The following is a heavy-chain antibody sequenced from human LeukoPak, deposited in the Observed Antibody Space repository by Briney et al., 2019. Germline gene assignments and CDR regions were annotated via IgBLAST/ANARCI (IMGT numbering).Heavy chain of an antibody. V-gene: IGHV3-33*08. CDR3: ASQLFSSSSTYGMDV. CDR1: GFSVSNNY. Sequence: PGGSLRLSCSASGFSVSNNYMSWVRQAPGKGLEWVAVIWYDGSNKYYADSVKGRFTISRDNSKNTLYLQMNSLRAEDTAVYYCASQLFSSSSTYGMDVWGQGTTVTVSS. J-gene: IGHJ6*02. D-gene: IGHD6-13*01. CDR2: IWYDGSNK.